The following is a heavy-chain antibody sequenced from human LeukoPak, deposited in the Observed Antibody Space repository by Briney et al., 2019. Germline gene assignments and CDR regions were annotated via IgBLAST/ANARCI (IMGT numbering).Heavy chain of an antibody. Sequence: GGPLRLSCAASEFPLRTYVMYWVRRAPGKGLECVSSISSKGGSTYYAKCVKGRFTVSRDNSKNTLYLQMGSLRAEDMAVYYCARGGQSKYDSSGYLNYFDYWGQGTLVTVSS. D-gene: IGHD3-22*01. J-gene: IGHJ4*02. CDR3: ARGGQSKYDSSGYLNYFDY. CDR1: EFPLRTYV. CDR2: ISSKGGST. V-gene: IGHV3-64*01.